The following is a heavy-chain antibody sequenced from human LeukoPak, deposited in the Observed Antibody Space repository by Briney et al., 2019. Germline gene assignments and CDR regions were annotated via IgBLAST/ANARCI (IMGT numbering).Heavy chain of an antibody. Sequence: PGGSLRLSCAASGFTFSNAWMSWVRQARGKGVEWVSLISGDGTGTYYAASMKGRFTISRDNSKNSLYLQMNSLRTEDTALYSCARGSPRGWYHWNYYFDFWGQGSLVTVSS. CDR1: GFTFSNAW. V-gene: IGHV3-43*02. CDR3: ARGSPRGWYHWNYYFDF. J-gene: IGHJ4*02. CDR2: ISGDGTGT. D-gene: IGHD1-7*01.